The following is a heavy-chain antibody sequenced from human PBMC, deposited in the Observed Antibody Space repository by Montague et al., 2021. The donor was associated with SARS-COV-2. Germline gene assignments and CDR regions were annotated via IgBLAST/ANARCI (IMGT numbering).Heavy chain of an antibody. V-gene: IGHV4-34*01. Sequence: SETLSLTCAVDGGSFTGYSWNWIRQPPGKGLEWIGEVKHPGGTNYNPSLKSRVTISIDMSKNQFSLNLDSVTAADTAVYYCARPVSSSWHRSDYWGQGTLVTVSS. D-gene: IGHD2-2*01. CDR3: ARPVSSSWHRSDY. J-gene: IGHJ4*02. CDR2: VKHPGGT. CDR1: GGSFTGYS.